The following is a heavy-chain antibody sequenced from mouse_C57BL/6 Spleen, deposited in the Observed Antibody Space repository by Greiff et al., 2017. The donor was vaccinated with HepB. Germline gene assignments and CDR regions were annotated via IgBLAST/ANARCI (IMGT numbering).Heavy chain of an antibody. CDR1: GYTFTDYE. CDR3: TRFSYGYYVGFAY. V-gene: IGHV1-15*01. D-gene: IGHD2-3*01. CDR2: IDPETGGT. J-gene: IGHJ3*01. Sequence: VKLMESGAELVRPGASVTLSCKASGYTFTDYEMHWVKQTPVHGLEWIGAIDPETGGTAYNQKFKGKAILTADKSSSTAYMELRSLTSEDSAVYYCTRFSYGYYVGFAYWGQGTLVTVSA.